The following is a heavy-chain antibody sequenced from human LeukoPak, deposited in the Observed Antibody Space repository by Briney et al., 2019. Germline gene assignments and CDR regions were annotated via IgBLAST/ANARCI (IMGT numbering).Heavy chain of an antibody. CDR1: GFTFSSYS. CDR2: ISSSSSYI. V-gene: IGHV3-21*01. CDR3: ARVVYCSGGSCPFDY. D-gene: IGHD2-15*01. J-gene: IGHJ4*02. Sequence: GGSLRLSCAASGFTFSSYSMNWVRQAPGKGLEWVSSISSSSSYIYYADSVKGRFTISRDNAKNSLYLQMNSLRAEDTAVYYCARVVYCSGGSCPFDYWGQGTLVTVSS.